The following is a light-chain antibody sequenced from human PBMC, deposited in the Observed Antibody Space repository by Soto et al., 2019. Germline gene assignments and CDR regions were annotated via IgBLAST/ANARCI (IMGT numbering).Light chain of an antibody. J-gene: IGLJ1*01. CDR3: AAWDDSLNGYV. CDR2: SDN. Sequence: VLTQPPSASGAPGQRFTISCSGSSCNIGSNTVNWYEQLPGTAPKLLIYSDNQRPSGVPDRFSGSKSGSAASLAISGLQCEDEADYYCAAWDDSLNGYVFGGGTKVTVL. CDR1: SCNIGSNT. V-gene: IGLV1-44*01.